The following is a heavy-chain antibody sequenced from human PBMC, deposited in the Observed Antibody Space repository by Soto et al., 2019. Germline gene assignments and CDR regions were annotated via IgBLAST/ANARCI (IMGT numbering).Heavy chain of an antibody. J-gene: IGHJ4*02. D-gene: IGHD3-10*01. CDR2: FRSGGDDDTT. V-gene: IGHV3-23*01. CDR1: GFTCISYS. Sequence: GSLRLYCAASGFTCISYSMSWVRQAPGKGLEWVSGFRSGGDDDTTYYADSVRGRFTISRDNSKNTLFLQMNSLRAEDTAIYYCAKKVNSGSGSQFFDYWGQGTLVTVSS. CDR3: AKKVNSGSGSQFFDY.